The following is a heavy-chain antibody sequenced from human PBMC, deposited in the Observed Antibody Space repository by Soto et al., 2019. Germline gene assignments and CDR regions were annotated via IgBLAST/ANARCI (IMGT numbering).Heavy chain of an antibody. CDR3: ARDFRTYSHGVDV. V-gene: IGHV1-2*02. J-gene: IGHJ6*02. CDR1: GYPFTGPY. D-gene: IGHD4-4*01. CDR2: INPSSVGT. Sequence: GASVKVSCKASGYPFTGPYIYWVRQAPGQGLEWMGWINPSSVGTEFAEKFQGRVTVTRDTSIRTVFLELNSLTSDDTGVYFCARDFRTYSHGVDVWGQGTAVTVS.